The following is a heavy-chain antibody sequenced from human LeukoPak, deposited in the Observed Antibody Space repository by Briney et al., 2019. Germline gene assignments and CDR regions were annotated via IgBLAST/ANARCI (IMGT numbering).Heavy chain of an antibody. CDR3: ARRHSYSTYWYLDY. V-gene: IGHV4-59*08. CDR2: IYYSGST. J-gene: IGHJ4*02. D-gene: IGHD6-19*01. CDR1: GGSINNYY. Sequence: SETLSLTCTVSGGSINNYYWSWIRQPPGKGLEWIGYIYYSGSTNYNPSLKSRVTISVDTSKNQFSLKLSSVTAADTAVYYCARRHSYSTYWYLDYWGQGTLVTVSS.